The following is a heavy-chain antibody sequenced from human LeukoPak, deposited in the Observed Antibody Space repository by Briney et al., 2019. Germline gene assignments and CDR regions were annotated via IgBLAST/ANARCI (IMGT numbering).Heavy chain of an antibody. V-gene: IGHV4-34*01. J-gene: IGHJ5*02. CDR1: GGSFSGYY. CDR2: INHSGST. CDR3: ARGFPLQLWLRGGLGNWFDP. D-gene: IGHD5-18*01. Sequence: SETLSLTCAVYGGSFSGYYWSWIRQPPGKGLEWIGEINHSGSTNYNPSLKSRVTISVDTSKNQFSLKLSSVTAADTAVYYCARGFPLQLWLRGGLGNWFDPWGQGTLVTVSS.